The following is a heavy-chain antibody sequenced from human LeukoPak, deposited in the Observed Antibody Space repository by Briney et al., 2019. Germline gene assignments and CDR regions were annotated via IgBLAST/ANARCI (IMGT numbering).Heavy chain of an antibody. D-gene: IGHD2-2*01. Sequence: GESLKISGKGFGYSFTSYWIGGARQMPGKGLEWMEIIYPGDSDTSYSPPFQGHVTISDDKSISTAYLKWSSLKASDTAMYYCARLTGCSSTSCYRDMYYGMDVWGQGTTVTVSS. V-gene: IGHV5-51*01. CDR3: ARLTGCSSTSCYRDMYYGMDV. CDR2: IYPGDSDT. CDR1: GYSFTSYW. J-gene: IGHJ6*02.